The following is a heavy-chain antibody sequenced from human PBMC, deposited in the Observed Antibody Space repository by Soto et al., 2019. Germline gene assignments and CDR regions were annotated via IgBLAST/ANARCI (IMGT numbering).Heavy chain of an antibody. CDR1: GYSFTSYW. J-gene: IGHJ4*02. V-gene: IGHV5-51*01. D-gene: IGHD1-26*01. CDR3: ARTSGSYLYYFDS. CDR2: IYPGDSDT. Sequence: GESLKISCKGSGYSFTSYWIGWVRQMPGKGLEWMGLIYPGDSDTRYNPSFQGQVTISADKSISTAYLQWSSLKASDSAIYYCARTSGSYLYYFDSWGQGTVLTVSS.